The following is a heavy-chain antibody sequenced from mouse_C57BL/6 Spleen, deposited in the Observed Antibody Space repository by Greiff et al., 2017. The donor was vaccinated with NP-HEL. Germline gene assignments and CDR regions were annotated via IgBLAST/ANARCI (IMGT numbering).Heavy chain of an antibody. J-gene: IGHJ1*03. V-gene: IGHV5-9-1*02. Sequence: EVKLMESGEGLVKPGGSLKLSCAASGFTFSSYAMSWVRQTPEKRLEWVAYISSGGDYIYYADTVKGRFTISRDNARNTLYLQMSSLKSEDTAMYYCTRGAYYYGSSHWYFDVWGTGTTVTVSS. CDR1: GFTFSSYA. D-gene: IGHD1-1*01. CDR3: TRGAYYYGSSHWYFDV. CDR2: ISSGGDYI.